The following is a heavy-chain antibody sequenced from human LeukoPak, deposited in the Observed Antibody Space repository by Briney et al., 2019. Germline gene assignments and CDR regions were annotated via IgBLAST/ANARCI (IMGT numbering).Heavy chain of an antibody. D-gene: IGHD2-15*01. J-gene: IGHJ4*02. Sequence: GGSLRLSCAASGFTVSSNYMSWVRQAPGRGLEYVSYISSHGSSIHYADSVKGRFTISRDNANNSLFLQMNSLRAEDTAVYYCARTGQYCSGGTCYSGQFDFWGQGTLVTVSS. V-gene: IGHV3-11*01. CDR2: ISSHGSSI. CDR1: GFTVSSNY. CDR3: ARTGQYCSGGTCYSGQFDF.